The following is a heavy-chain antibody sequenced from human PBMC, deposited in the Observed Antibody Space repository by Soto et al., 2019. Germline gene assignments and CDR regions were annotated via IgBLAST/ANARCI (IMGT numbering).Heavy chain of an antibody. CDR1: GYTFTNYG. Sequence: QVQLVQSGAEVKKPGASLQVSCKASGYTFTNYGINWVRQAPGQGLEWMGWINTYNGNTNFAQRLQGRVTMTTEASTSTAYMELRSLRSDDTAVYYCARGSSLVDSDYWGQGTLVTVAS. V-gene: IGHV1-18*01. D-gene: IGHD6-13*01. CDR3: ARGSSLVDSDY. CDR2: INTYNGNT. J-gene: IGHJ4*02.